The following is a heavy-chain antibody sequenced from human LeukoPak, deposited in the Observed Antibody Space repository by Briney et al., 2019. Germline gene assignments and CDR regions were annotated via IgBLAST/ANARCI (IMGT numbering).Heavy chain of an antibody. J-gene: IGHJ4*02. CDR2: ISGYNGNT. V-gene: IGHV1-18*01. CDR3: ARESGYSKSWYAGSPGY. Sequence: GASVKVSCKASGYTFTSYGISWVRQAPGQGLEWMGWISGYNGNTSYAQKFQGRVTMTTDTSTSTAYMDLRSLRSDDTAVYYCARESGYSKSWYAGSPGYWGQGTLVTVSS. D-gene: IGHD6-13*01. CDR1: GYTFTSYG.